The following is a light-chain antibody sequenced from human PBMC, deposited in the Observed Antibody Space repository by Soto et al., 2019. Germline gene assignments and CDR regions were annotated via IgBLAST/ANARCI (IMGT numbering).Light chain of an antibody. Sequence: QSALTQPASVSGSPGQSITISFTGTSSDVGDNNYVSWYQQHPGKAPKLMIYDVTHRPSGISHRLSGSKSANTSSLTISGHQAEDEDDYYCSSYTRSSTIYVFGTGTKLTVL. V-gene: IGLV2-14*01. CDR2: DVT. J-gene: IGLJ1*01. CDR1: SSDVGDNNY. CDR3: SSYTRSSTIYV.